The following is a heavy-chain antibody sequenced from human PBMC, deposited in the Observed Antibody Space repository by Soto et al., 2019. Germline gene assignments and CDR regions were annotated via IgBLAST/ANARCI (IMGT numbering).Heavy chain of an antibody. CDR2: LSDSGSRT. V-gene: IGHV3-23*01. Sequence: GGSLRLSGAASGFTFSGYDMNWVRQAAGKGLEWVSSLSDSGSRTYYADSVRGRFTVSRDNSKNTLYLQINSRRPEDTAIYYCAKDRGGGFDDWCGGYLFTVCS. CDR1: GFTFSGYD. CDR3: AKDRGGGFDD. D-gene: IGHD2-15*01. J-gene: IGHJ4*02.